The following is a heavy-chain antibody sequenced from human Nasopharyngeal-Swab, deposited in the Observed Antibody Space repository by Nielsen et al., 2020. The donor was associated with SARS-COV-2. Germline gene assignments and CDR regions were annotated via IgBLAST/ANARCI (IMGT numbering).Heavy chain of an antibody. CDR1: GFTFGSSA. V-gene: IGHV3-23*01. CDR3: VRERGQQPVRFYVLEW. J-gene: IGHJ4*02. D-gene: IGHD6-13*01. Sequence: GESLKISCAASGFTFGSSAISWVRQAPGMGLDWVSVIGSVGNTIYAHSVKGRLTISRDNRKKSLYLQMNSLRAEDTAVYYCVRERGQQPVRFYVLEWWGQGTLVTVSS. CDR2: IGSVGNT.